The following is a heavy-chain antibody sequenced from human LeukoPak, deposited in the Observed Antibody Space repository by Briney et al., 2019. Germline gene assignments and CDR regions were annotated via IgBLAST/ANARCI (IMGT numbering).Heavy chain of an antibody. CDR3: AKTRGYCSSTSCSPLDY. CDR2: ISGSGGST. CDR1: GFTFSGYA. D-gene: IGHD2-2*03. V-gene: IGHV3-23*01. Sequence: GGSLRLSCAASGFTFSGYAMSWVRQAPGKGLEWVSAISGSGGSTYYADSVKGRFTISRDNSKNTLYLQMNSLRAEDTAVYYCAKTRGYCSSTSCSPLDYWGQGTLVTVSS. J-gene: IGHJ4*02.